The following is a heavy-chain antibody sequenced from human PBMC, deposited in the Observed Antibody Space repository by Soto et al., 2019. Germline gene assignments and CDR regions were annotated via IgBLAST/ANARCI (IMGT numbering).Heavy chain of an antibody. V-gene: IGHV3-30-3*01. Sequence: GGSLRLSCAASGFTFSSYAMHWVRQAPGKGLEWVAVISYDGSNKYYADSVKGRFTISRDNSKNTLYLQMNSLRAEDTAVYYCARGGMIVVVPVEYYFDYWGQGTLVTVSS. J-gene: IGHJ4*02. D-gene: IGHD3-22*01. CDR3: ARGGMIVVVPVEYYFDY. CDR1: GFTFSSYA. CDR2: ISYDGSNK.